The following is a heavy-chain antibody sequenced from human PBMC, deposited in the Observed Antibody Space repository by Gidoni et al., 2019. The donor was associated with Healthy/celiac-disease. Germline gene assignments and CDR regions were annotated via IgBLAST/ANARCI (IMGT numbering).Heavy chain of an antibody. CDR3: AREGLWDTAMVQHYFDY. Sequence: QVQLVQSGAEVKKPGSSVKVSCKASGGTFSSYAISWVRQAPGQGLEWMGRIIPILGIANYAQKFQGRVTITADKSTSTAYMELSSLRSEDTAVYYCAREGLWDTAMVQHYFDYWGQGTLVTVSS. V-gene: IGHV1-69*04. D-gene: IGHD5-18*01. CDR1: GGTFSSYA. J-gene: IGHJ4*02. CDR2: IIPILGIA.